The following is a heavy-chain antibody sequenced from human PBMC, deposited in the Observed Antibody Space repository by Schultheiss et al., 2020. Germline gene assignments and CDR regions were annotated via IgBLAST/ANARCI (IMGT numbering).Heavy chain of an antibody. Sequence: SETLSLTCAVYGGSFSGYYWSWIRQPPGKGLEWIGEINHSGSTNYNPSLKSRVTISVDTSKNQFSLKLSSVTAADTAVYYCARGLGNGYRLDPWGQGTLVTVSS. CDR3: ARGLGNGYRLDP. J-gene: IGHJ5*02. V-gene: IGHV4-34*01. CDR2: INHSGST. CDR1: GGSFSGYY. D-gene: IGHD5-24*01.